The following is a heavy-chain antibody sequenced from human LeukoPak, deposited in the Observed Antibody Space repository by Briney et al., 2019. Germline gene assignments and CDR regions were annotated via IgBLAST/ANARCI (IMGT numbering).Heavy chain of an antibody. CDR2: MSYGGDT. V-gene: IGHV4-39*01. Sequence: SETLSLTCTVSGGSISNDGYFWGWIREPPGKGLEWIGSMSYGGDTYYSPALKSRLTISVDPPKNQFSLKLRSVTAAATAVYHCVRLLSYYIGVDFWGQGATVIVS. J-gene: IGHJ6*02. CDR1: GGSISNDGYF. CDR3: VRLLSYYIGVDF.